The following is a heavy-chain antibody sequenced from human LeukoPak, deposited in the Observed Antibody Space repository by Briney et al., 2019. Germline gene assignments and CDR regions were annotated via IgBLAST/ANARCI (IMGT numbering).Heavy chain of an antibody. CDR1: GFTFSGYW. J-gene: IGHJ5*02. CDR2: INSDGSST. V-gene: IGHV3-74*01. D-gene: IGHD3-3*01. Sequence: GGSLRLSCAASGFTFSGYWMHWVRQAPGKGLVWVSRINSDGSSTNYADSVKGRFTISRDNAKNTLYLRMNSLRAEDTAVYYCARKKIWSGYYTHNWFDPWGQGTLVTVSS. CDR3: ARKKIWSGYYTHNWFDP.